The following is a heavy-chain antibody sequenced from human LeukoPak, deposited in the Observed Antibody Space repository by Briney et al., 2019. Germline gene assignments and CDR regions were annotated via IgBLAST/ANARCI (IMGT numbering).Heavy chain of an antibody. V-gene: IGHV3-48*02. J-gene: IGHJ5*02. CDR2: ISSSSSTI. CDR1: GFTFSSYS. D-gene: IGHD3-10*01. Sequence: GGSLRLSCAASGFTFSSYSMNWVRQAPGKGLEWVSYISSSSSTIYYADSVKGRFTISRDNAKNSLYLQMNSLRDEDTAVYYCARAGVLWFGELLRNWFDPWGQGTLVTVSS. CDR3: ARAGVLWFGELLRNWFDP.